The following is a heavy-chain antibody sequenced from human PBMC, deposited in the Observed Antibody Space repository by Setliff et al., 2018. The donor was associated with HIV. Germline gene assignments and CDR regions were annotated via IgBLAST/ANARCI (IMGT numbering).Heavy chain of an antibody. Sequence: SETLSLTCAVYGGSFSGYYWSWIRQPPGKGLEWIGEVTHSGRTNYNPSLESRVTTSVGTSKKQFSRRLTSVTAADTAVYYCARGVRDNSGWSSYYFDYWGQGTLVTVSS. CDR3: ARGVRDNSGWSSYYFDY. CDR1: GGSFSGYY. CDR2: VTHSGRT. V-gene: IGHV4-34*01. J-gene: IGHJ4*02. D-gene: IGHD6-19*01.